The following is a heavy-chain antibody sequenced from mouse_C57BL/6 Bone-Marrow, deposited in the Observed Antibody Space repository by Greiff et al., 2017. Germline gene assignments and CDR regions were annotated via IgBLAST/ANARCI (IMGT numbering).Heavy chain of an antibody. CDR1: GFNIKDDY. Sequence: EFPLQQSGAELVRPGASVKLSCTASGFNIKDDYMHWVKQRPEQGLEWIGWVDPENGDTEYASKFQGKATITADTSSNTAYLQLSSLTAEDTAVYYCTTSITTVGLDVWGTGTTVTVSS. V-gene: IGHV14-4*01. CDR3: TTSITTVGLDV. D-gene: IGHD1-1*01. CDR2: VDPENGDT. J-gene: IGHJ1*03.